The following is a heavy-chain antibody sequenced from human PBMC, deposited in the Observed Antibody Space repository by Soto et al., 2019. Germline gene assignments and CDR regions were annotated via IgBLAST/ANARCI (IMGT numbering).Heavy chain of an antibody. CDR3: ARNLHGDYEDY. V-gene: IGHV1-69*02. D-gene: IGHD4-17*01. CDR2: IIPILGIA. J-gene: IGHJ4*02. CDR1: AGTFSSYT. Sequence: SVKVSCKASAGTFSSYTISWVRQAPGQGLEWMGRIIPILGIANYAQKFQGRVTITADKSTSTAYMELSSLRSEDTAVYYCARNLHGDYEDYWGQGTLVNVSS.